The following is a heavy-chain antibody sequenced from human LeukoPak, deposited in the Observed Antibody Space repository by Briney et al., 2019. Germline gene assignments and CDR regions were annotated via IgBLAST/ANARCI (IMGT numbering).Heavy chain of an antibody. CDR1: GFTFGDYA. V-gene: IGHV3-49*04. CDR2: IRSKAYGGTT. CDR3: TRVEPSIAAAGPFDY. J-gene: IGHJ4*02. Sequence: PGGSLRLSCTASGFTFGDYAMSWVRQAPGKGLEWVGFIRSKAYGGTTEYAASVKGRFTISRDDSKSIAYLQMNSLKTEDTAVYYCTRVEPSIAAAGPFDYWGQGTLVTVSS. D-gene: IGHD6-13*01.